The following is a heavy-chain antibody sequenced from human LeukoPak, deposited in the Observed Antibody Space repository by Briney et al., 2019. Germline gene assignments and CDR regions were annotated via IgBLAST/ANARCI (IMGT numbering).Heavy chain of an antibody. Sequence: PGGSLRLSCAASGFIFSSYAMSWVRQAPGKGLEWVSAISGSGGSTYYADSVKGRFTISRDNSKNTLYLQMNSLRAEDTAVYYCAKLNLWFGELLSGPDYWGQGTLVTVSS. V-gene: IGHV3-23*01. J-gene: IGHJ4*02. CDR2: ISGSGGST. D-gene: IGHD3-10*01. CDR3: AKLNLWFGELLSGPDY. CDR1: GFIFSSYA.